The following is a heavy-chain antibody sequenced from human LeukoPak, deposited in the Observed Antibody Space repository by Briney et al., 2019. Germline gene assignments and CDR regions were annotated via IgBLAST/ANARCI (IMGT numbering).Heavy chain of an antibody. CDR1: GFTFSRYT. Sequence: PGGSLRLSCAASGFTFSRYTMNWVRQAPGKGLEWISCISSSSSTIYYADSVKGRFTISRDNADNSVNLQMNSLRAEDTAVYYCATGVSGPIDSWGQGTLVTVSS. D-gene: IGHD5-12*01. CDR3: ATGVSGPIDS. V-gene: IGHV3-48*01. CDR2: ISSSSSTI. J-gene: IGHJ4*02.